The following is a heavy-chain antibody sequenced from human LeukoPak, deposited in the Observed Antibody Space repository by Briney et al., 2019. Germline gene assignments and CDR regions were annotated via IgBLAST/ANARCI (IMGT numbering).Heavy chain of an antibody. Sequence: SETLSLTCTVSGGSISSYYWSWIRQPAGKGLEWIGRIYTSGSTNYNPSLKSRVTMSVDTSKNQFSLKLSSVTAADTTVYYCARAGDYYDSSGYHYWGQGTLVTVSS. CDR2: IYTSGST. J-gene: IGHJ4*02. CDR3: ARAGDYYDSSGYHY. CDR1: GGSISSYY. V-gene: IGHV4-4*07. D-gene: IGHD3-22*01.